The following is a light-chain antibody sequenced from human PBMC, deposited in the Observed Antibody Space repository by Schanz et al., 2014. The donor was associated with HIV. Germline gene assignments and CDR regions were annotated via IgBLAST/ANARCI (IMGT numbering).Light chain of an antibody. CDR3: QQFRTIPLT. CDR1: QSVLYSSNNRDY. Sequence: DIVMTQSPDSLAVSLGERATINCKSSQSVLYSSNNRDYLAWYQQKPGQPPKLLISWASARESGVPDRFSGSGSGTDFTLTISGLQAEDVAVYYCQQFRTIPLTFGGGTKVEIK. J-gene: IGKJ4*01. CDR2: WAS. V-gene: IGKV4-1*01.